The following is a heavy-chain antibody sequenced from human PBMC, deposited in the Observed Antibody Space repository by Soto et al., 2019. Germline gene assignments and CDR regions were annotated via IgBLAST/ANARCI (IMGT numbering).Heavy chain of an antibody. CDR1: GYTFTSYY. V-gene: IGHV1-46*01. CDR2: INPSGGST. J-gene: IGHJ4*02. CDR3: AIVGPITMVRGNDY. Sequence: QVQLVQSGAEVKKPGASVKVSCKASGYTFTSYYMHWVRQAPGQGLEWMGIINPSGGSTSYAQKFQGRVTKTRETYTSTGSMELSSLRSEDTDVYYCAIVGPITMVRGNDYWGQGTQVTASS. D-gene: IGHD3-10*01.